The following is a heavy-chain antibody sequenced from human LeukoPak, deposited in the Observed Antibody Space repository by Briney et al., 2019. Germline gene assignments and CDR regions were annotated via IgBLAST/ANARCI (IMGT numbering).Heavy chain of an antibody. CDR1: GNYW. CDR3: AKVLDGTGYWNYYFDS. V-gene: IGHV3-74*01. D-gene: IGHD3-22*01. CDR2: INSDGSWT. Sequence: LSGGSLRLSCAASGNYWMHWVRQAPGKGLVWVSHINSDGSWTSYADSVKGRFTISKDNAKNTVYLQMNSLRAEDTAVYYCAKVLDGTGYWNYYFDSWGQGTLVTVSS. J-gene: IGHJ4*02.